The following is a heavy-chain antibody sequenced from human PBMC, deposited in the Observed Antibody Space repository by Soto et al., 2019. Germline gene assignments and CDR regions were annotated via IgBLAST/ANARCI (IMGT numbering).Heavy chain of an antibody. Sequence: PGESLKISCKGSGYSFTSYWISWVRQMPGKGLEWMGRIDPSDSYTNYSPSFQGHVTISADKSISTAYLQWSSLKASDTAMYYCARLDSIVVVTATYYYGMDVWGQGTTVTVSS. CDR3: ARLDSIVVVTATYYYGMDV. J-gene: IGHJ6*02. CDR2: IDPSDSYT. CDR1: GYSFTSYW. V-gene: IGHV5-10-1*01. D-gene: IGHD2-21*02.